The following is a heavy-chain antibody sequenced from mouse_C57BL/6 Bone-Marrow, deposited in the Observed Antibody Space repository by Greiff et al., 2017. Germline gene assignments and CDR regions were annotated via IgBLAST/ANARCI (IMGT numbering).Heavy chain of an antibody. CDR1: GYTFTDYY. V-gene: IGHV1-26*01. CDR2: INPNNGGT. CDR3: ARDRATMVTTEYYAMDY. D-gene: IGHD2-2*01. Sequence: EVQLQQSGPELVKPGASVKISCKASGYTFTDYYMNWVKQSHGKSLEWIGDINPNNGGTSYNQKFKGKDTLTVDKSSSTAYMELRSLTSEDSAVXYCARDRATMVTTEYYAMDYWGQGTSVTVSS. J-gene: IGHJ4*01.